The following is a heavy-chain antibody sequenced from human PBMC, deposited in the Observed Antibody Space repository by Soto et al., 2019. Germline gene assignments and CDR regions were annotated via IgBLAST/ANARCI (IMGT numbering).Heavy chain of an antibody. D-gene: IGHD3-22*01. V-gene: IGHV4-31*03. Sequence: SETLSLTCTVSGGSISSGGYYWSWIRQHPGKGLEWIGYIYYSGSTYYNPSLKSRLTISVDTSKNQFSLILSSVTAADTAVYYCARSNGYYSDYWRQGTLVTVSS. CDR2: IYYSGST. CDR3: ARSNGYYSDY. CDR1: GGSISSGGYY. J-gene: IGHJ4*02.